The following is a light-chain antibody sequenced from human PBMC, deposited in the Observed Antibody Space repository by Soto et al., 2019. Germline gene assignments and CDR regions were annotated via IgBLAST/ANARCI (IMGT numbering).Light chain of an antibody. CDR1: SSNIGAGYD. CDR2: GNS. Sequence: QSVLTQPPSVSGAPGQRVTISCTGSSSNIGAGYDVHWYQQLPGTAPKLPIYGNSNRPSGVPDRFSGSKSGTAASLAITGRQAEDEADYYCQSYDSSLSGFVVFGGGTKLTVL. CDR3: QSYDSSLSGFVV. V-gene: IGLV1-40*01. J-gene: IGLJ2*01.